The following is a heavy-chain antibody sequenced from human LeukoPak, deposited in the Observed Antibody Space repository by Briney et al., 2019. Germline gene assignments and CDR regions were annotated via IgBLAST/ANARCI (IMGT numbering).Heavy chain of an antibody. CDR2: ISAYNGNT. CDR1: GYTFTGYY. D-gene: IGHD2-15*01. CDR3: ASGRYCSGGSCYHLGMDV. V-gene: IGHV1-18*04. J-gene: IGHJ6*02. Sequence: GASVKVSCKASGYTFTGYYVHWVRQAPGQGLEWMGWISAYNGNTNYAQKLQGRVTMTTDTSTSTAYMELRSLRSDDTAVYYCASGRYCSGGSCYHLGMDVWGQGTTVTVSS.